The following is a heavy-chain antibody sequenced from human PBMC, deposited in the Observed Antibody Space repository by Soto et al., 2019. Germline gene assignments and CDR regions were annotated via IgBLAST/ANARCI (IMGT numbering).Heavy chain of an antibody. CDR2: ISGSGGST. V-gene: IGHV3-23*01. J-gene: IGHJ4*02. D-gene: IGHD1-26*01. CDR3: AKPSGSYLRLFVY. Sequence: GGSLRLSCAASGFTFSSYAMSWVRQAPGKGLEWVSAISGSGGSTYYADSVKGRFTISRENSRNTLYLQMNSQRAEDTAVYYCAKPSGSYLRLFVYWGQGTLITVSS. CDR1: GFTFSSYA.